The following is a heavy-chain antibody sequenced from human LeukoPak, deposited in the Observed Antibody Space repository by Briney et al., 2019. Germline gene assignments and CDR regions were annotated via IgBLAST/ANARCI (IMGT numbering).Heavy chain of an antibody. Sequence: SVKVSCKASGGTFSSYAISWVRQAPGQGLEWMGGIIPIFGTANYAQKFQGSVTITTDESTSTAYMELSSLRSEDTAVYYCAREDYYDSSGYSLFDYWGQGTLVTVSS. CDR1: GGTFSSYA. CDR3: AREDYYDSSGYSLFDY. CDR2: IIPIFGTA. D-gene: IGHD3-22*01. J-gene: IGHJ4*02. V-gene: IGHV1-69*05.